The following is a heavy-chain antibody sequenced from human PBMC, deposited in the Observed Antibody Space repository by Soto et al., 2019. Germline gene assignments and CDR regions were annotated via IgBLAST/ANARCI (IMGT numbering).Heavy chain of an antibody. D-gene: IGHD3-9*01. Sequence: ASVKVSCKASGYTFTGYYMHWVRQAPGQGLEWMGWINPNSGGTNYAQKFQGWVTMTRDTSISTAYMELSRLRSDDTAVYYCALANYDILTGSANNWFDPWGQGTLVTVS. CDR2: INPNSGGT. CDR1: GYTFTGYY. V-gene: IGHV1-2*04. J-gene: IGHJ5*02. CDR3: ALANYDILTGSANNWFDP.